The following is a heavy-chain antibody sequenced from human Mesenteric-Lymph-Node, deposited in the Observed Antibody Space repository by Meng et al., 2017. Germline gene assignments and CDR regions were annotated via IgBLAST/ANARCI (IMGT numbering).Heavy chain of an antibody. J-gene: IGHJ4*02. Sequence: QGQRGQAGPEGKKPGASVKDARKASGYTVTDFGIRWVRQATGEGLEGMGWSSADNGNRDYAQKFQGRVTMTTDTSTSTTYLELRNMGADDTAVFYCTRDLGGVPGSFFDFWGQGTLVTVSS. V-gene: IGHV1-18*01. CDR1: GYTVTDFG. CDR2: SSADNGNR. D-gene: IGHD6-19*01. CDR3: TRDLGGVPGSFFDF.